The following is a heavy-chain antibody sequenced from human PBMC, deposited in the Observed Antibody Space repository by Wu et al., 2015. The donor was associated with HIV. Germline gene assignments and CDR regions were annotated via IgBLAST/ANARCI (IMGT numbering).Heavy chain of an antibody. D-gene: IGHD6-19*01. CDR1: GYTFTSYG. Sequence: QVQLVQSGAEVRKPGASVKVSCKASGYTFTSYGITWVRQAPGQGLEWMGWINPNSGGTNYAQKFQGRVTMTRDTSISTAYMELSRLRSDDTAVYYCARDRGSGWYYGMDVWGQGTTVTVSS. CDR2: INPNSGGT. CDR3: ARDRGSGWYYGMDV. V-gene: IGHV1-2*02. J-gene: IGHJ6*02.